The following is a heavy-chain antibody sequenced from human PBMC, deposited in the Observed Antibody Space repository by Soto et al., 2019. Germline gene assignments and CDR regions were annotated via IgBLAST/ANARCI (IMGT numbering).Heavy chain of an antibody. V-gene: IGHV3-74*01. D-gene: IGHD2-2*01. J-gene: IGHJ3*02. CDR3: ARDQYLADDAFDI. CDR1: GFISRSYW. Sequence: PGGSLRLSCAASGFISRSYWMHWVRQVPGKGLVWVSRINGDGRSTSYADSVKGRFTISRDNAKNTLYLQMNSLRADDTAVYYCARDQYLADDAFDIWGQGAMVT. CDR2: INGDGRST.